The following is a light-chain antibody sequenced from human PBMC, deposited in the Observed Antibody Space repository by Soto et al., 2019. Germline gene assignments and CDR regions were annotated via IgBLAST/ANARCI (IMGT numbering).Light chain of an antibody. CDR3: QQTYSAPIT. Sequence: DIQMTPSPSTLSASVGDTVNVTCRASQSVSGWLAWYQQKPGEAPKLLIYDASALPRGVPSRFSGRGAGTDFTFTISTLQPEDFATYYCQQTYSAPITFGQGTRLEIK. J-gene: IGKJ5*01. CDR2: DAS. CDR1: QSVSGW. V-gene: IGKV1-5*01.